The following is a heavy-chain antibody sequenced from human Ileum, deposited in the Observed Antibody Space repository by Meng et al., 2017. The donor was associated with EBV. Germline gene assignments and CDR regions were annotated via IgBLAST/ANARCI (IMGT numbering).Heavy chain of an antibody. Sequence: QVQLVKAGDEVNKPGSSVKVFCKASGYTFTSYGISWVRQDPGQGVEWMGWISAYNGNTNYAQKLQGRVTMTTDTSTSTAYMELRSLRSDDTAVYYCALGGVQGVHFDYWGQGTLVTVSS. J-gene: IGHJ4*02. CDR2: ISAYNGNT. D-gene: IGHD3-10*01. CDR3: ALGGVQGVHFDY. CDR1: GYTFTSYG. V-gene: IGHV1-18*01.